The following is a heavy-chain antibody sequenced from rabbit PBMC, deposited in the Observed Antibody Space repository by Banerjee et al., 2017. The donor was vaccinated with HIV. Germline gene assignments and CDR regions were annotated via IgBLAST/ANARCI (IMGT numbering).Heavy chain of an antibody. V-gene: IGHV1S47*01. J-gene: IGHJ4*01. CDR1: GFDFVSYG. Sequence: QEQLVESRGGLVQPEGTLTLTCKASGFDFVSYGMCGVRQAPGKGPEWIACIVNGNGNTYYASWVNGRFTISRSTSLATVTLQVTSLTVADTATYFCAREGGIVMAGAFNLWGPGTLVTVS. CDR3: AREGGIVMAGAFNL. CDR2: IVNGNGNT. D-gene: IGHD4-1*01.